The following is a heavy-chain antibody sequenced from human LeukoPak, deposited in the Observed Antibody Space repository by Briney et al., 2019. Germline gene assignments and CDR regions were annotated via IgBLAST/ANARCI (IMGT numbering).Heavy chain of an antibody. V-gene: IGHV4-30-2*01. CDR1: GGSISSGGYY. D-gene: IGHD1-1*01. Sequence: PSQTLSLTCTVSGGSISSGGYYWSWIRQPPGKGLEWIGYIYHSGSTYYNPSLKSRVTISVDRSKNQFSLKLSSVTTADTAVYYCARVASGDGRWKGYFDYWGQGTLVTVSS. J-gene: IGHJ4*02. CDR2: IYHSGST. CDR3: ARVASGDGRWKGYFDY.